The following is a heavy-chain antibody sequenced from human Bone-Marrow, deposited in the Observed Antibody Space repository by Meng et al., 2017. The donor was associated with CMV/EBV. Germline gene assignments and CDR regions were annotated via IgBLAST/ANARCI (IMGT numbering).Heavy chain of an antibody. CDR3: ARSRVGAAAIPGDY. CDR2: ISTSGSTI. D-gene: IGHD2-2*02. Sequence: GESLKISCAASGFTFSSYEMNWVRQAPGKGLEWVSYISTSGSTIYHADSVKGRFTISRDNPKNSLSLQMNSLRAEDTAVYYCARSRVGAAAIPGDYWGQGTLVTVSS. J-gene: IGHJ4*02. V-gene: IGHV3-48*03. CDR1: GFTFSSYE.